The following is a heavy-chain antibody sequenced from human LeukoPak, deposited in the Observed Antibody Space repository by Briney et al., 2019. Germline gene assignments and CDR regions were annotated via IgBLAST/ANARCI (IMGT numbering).Heavy chain of an antibody. V-gene: IGHV3-48*03. CDR1: GLTFSSYE. CDR3: ARASSGWYNWFDP. J-gene: IGHJ5*02. CDR2: ISSTGSTI. Sequence: PGGSLRLSCAASGLTFSSYEMNWVRQAPGKGLEWVSYISSTGSTIYYADSVKGRFTISRDNAKNSLYLQMNSLRAEDTAVYYCARASSGWYNWFDPWGQGTLVTVSS. D-gene: IGHD6-19*01.